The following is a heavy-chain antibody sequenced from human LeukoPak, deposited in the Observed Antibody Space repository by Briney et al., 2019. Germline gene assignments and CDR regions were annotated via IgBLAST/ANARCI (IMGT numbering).Heavy chain of an antibody. CDR1: GGSISSSSYY. V-gene: IGHV4-39*01. CDR3: ASPFYYYDSSGYYG. CDR2: IYYSGST. D-gene: IGHD3-22*01. J-gene: IGHJ4*02. Sequence: SETLSLTCTVSGGSISSSSYYWGWIRQPPGKGLEWIGSIYYSGSTYYNPSLKSRVTISVDTSKNQFSLKLSSVTAADTAVYYCASPFYYYDSSGYYGWGQGTLVTVSS.